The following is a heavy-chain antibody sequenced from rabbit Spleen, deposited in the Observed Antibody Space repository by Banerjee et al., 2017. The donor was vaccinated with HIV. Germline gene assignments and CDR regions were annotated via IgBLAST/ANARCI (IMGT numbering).Heavy chain of an antibody. Sequence: QEQLKESGGGLVQPGGSLKLSCKASGFTLSNYYMNWVRQAPGKGLEWIVCIYSGDANTVYANWAKGRFIMSRTSSTKVTLQMTSLTAADTATYFCARDLVAAIGWNFNLWGPGTLVTVS. D-gene: IGHD5-1*01. J-gene: IGHJ4*01. CDR1: GFTLSNYYM. V-gene: IGHV1S45*01. CDR2: IYSGDANT. CDR3: ARDLVAAIGWNFNL.